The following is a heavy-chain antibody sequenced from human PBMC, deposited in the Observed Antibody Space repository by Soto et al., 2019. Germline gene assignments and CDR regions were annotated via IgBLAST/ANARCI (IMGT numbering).Heavy chain of an antibody. Sequence: EVQLVESGGGLVKPGGSLRLSCAASGFTFSSYSMNWVRQAPGKGLEWVSSISTSSSYISYADSVKGRFTISRDNAENSLYLQMNSLRAEDTAVYYCVRGDCSSTSCYYFDPWGQGTLVTVSS. CDR3: VRGDCSSTSCYYFDP. CDR1: GFTFSSYS. D-gene: IGHD2-2*01. CDR2: ISTSSSYI. J-gene: IGHJ5*02. V-gene: IGHV3-21*01.